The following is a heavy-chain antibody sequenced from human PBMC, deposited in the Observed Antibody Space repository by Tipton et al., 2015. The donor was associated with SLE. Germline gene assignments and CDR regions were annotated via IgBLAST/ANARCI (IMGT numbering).Heavy chain of an antibody. D-gene: IGHD6-13*01. CDR2: ITADGSST. V-gene: IGHV3-74*01. Sequence: SLRLSCVASGFIFNNYWMHWVRQAPGKGLVWVSRITADGSSTTYADSVKGRFTISRDNSENTLYLQMNSLRAEDTAVYYCARGDYSSWGQGALVTVSS. J-gene: IGHJ4*02. CDR1: GFIFNNYW. CDR3: ARGDYSS.